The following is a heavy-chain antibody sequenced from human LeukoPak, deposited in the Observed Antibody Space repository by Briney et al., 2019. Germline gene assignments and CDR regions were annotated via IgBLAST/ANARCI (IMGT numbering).Heavy chain of an antibody. Sequence: PSETLSLTCAVYGGSFSGYYWSWIRQPPGKGLEWIGEINHSGSTNYNPSLKSRVTISVDTSKNQFSLKLSSVTAADTAVYYCASRVYCSGGSCYSKVDYWGQGTLVTVSS. J-gene: IGHJ4*02. V-gene: IGHV4-34*01. D-gene: IGHD2-15*01. CDR2: INHSGST. CDR3: ASRVYCSGGSCYSKVDY. CDR1: GGSFSGYY.